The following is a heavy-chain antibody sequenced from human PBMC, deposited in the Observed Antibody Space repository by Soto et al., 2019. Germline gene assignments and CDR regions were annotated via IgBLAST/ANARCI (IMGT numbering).Heavy chain of an antibody. Sequence: PSETLSLTCAVSGGSISSSKWWSWVRQPPGKGLEWIGEIYHSGTTNYNPSLKSRVTISVDKSKNQFSLKLSSVTAADTAVYYCASTTYGYTYSDSWGQGTLVTVSS. CDR1: GGSISSSKW. CDR2: IYHSGTT. D-gene: IGHD5-18*01. V-gene: IGHV4-4*02. J-gene: IGHJ4*02. CDR3: ASTTYGYTYSDS.